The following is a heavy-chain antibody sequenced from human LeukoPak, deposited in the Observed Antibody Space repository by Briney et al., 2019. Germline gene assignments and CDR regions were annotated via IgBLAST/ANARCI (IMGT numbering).Heavy chain of an antibody. V-gene: IGHV1-2*02. CDR2: INPNSGGT. CDR1: GYTFTGYY. CDR3: ARTHVYCSGGSCYHQEFYFDY. J-gene: IGHJ4*02. D-gene: IGHD2-15*01. Sequence: ASVKVSCKASGYTFTGYYMHWVRQAPGQGLEWMGWINPNSGGTNYAQKFQGRVTMTRDTSISTAYVELSRLRSDDTAVYYCARTHVYCSGGSCYHQEFYFDYWGQGTLVTVSS.